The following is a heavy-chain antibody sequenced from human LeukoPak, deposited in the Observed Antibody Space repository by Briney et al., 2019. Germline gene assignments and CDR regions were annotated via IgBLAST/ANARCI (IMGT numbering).Heavy chain of an antibody. J-gene: IGHJ4*02. Sequence: GGFLRLSCAASGFTFSSNSMTWVRQAPGKGLEWVSYISGSSSTIYYADSVKGRLTISRDNAKNSLYLQMNSLRAEDTAVYYCARGRTYSSSSLDYWGQGTLVTVSS. CDR3: ARGRTYSSSSLDY. CDR2: ISGSSSTI. D-gene: IGHD6-6*01. V-gene: IGHV3-48*01. CDR1: GFTFSSNS.